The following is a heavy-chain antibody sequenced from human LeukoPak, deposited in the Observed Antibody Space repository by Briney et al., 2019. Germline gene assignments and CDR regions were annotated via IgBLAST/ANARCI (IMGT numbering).Heavy chain of an antibody. CDR3: ARVDYTTSSPYLLPDS. CDR2: IYYSGST. V-gene: IGHV4-31*03. J-gene: IGHJ4*02. CDR1: GGSISSGVYY. Sequence: SQTLSLTCTVSGGSISSGVYYWSWIRQHPGKGLEWIGYIYYSGSTYYNPSLKSRVTMSVDTSKNQLSLRLTSMTAADTAVYYCARVDYTTSSPYLLPDSWGQGTLVTVSS. D-gene: IGHD6-6*01.